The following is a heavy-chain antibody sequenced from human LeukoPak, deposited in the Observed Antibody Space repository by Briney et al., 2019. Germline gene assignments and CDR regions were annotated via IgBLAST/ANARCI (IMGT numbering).Heavy chain of an antibody. CDR1: GGTFSSYA. J-gene: IGHJ4*02. CDR2: IIPIFGTA. V-gene: IGHV1-69*13. D-gene: IGHD5-24*01. Sequence: SVKVSCKASGGTFSSYAISWVRQAPGQGLEWMGGIIPIFGTATYAQKFQGRVTIPANESTSTAYMELSSLRSEDTAVYYCARCRDGYNVGDYWGQGTLVTVSS. CDR3: ARCRDGYNVGDY.